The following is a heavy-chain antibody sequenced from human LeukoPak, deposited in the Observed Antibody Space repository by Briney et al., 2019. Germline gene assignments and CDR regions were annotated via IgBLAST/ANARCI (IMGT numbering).Heavy chain of an antibody. D-gene: IGHD3-22*01. CDR1: GGSISSYY. Sequence: SETLSLTCTVSGGSISSYYWSWIQQPAGKGLEWIGRIYTSGSTNYNPSLKSRVTMSVDTSKNQFSLKLSSVTAADTAVYYCARDRYYYDSSGYYKLDVWGKGTTVTISS. CDR2: IYTSGST. CDR3: ARDRYYYDSSGYYKLDV. J-gene: IGHJ6*04. V-gene: IGHV4-4*07.